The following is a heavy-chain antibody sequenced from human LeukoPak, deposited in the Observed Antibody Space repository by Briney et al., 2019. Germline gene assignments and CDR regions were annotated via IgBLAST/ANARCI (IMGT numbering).Heavy chain of an antibody. J-gene: IGHJ4*02. V-gene: IGHV3-23*01. Sequence: GGSLRLSCAASGFTFSSYAMSWVRQAPGKGLEWVSAISGSGGSTYYADSVKGRFTISRDNSKNTLYLQMNSLRAEDTAVYYCASFWSGYYRIDYWGQGTLVTVSS. CDR1: GFTFSSYA. CDR3: ASFWSGYYRIDY. CDR2: ISGSGGST. D-gene: IGHD3-3*01.